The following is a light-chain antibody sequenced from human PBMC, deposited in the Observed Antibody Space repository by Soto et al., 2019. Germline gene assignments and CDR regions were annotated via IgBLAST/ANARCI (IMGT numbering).Light chain of an antibody. CDR1: QSISSY. J-gene: IGKJ4*01. CDR3: QQSYGTPLT. V-gene: IGKV1-39*01. CDR2: TAS. Sequence: DIQMTQSPSSLSASVGDRVTITCRASQSISSYLNWYQQKPGKAPKLLIYTASTLQSGVPSRFSGSGSGRDFTLTISSLQPEDFATYSCQQSYGTPLTFGGGTKVEIK.